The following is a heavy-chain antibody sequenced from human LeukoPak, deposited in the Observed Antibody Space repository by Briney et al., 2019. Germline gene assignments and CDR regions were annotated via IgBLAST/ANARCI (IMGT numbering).Heavy chain of an antibody. D-gene: IGHD3-10*01. J-gene: IGHJ4*02. Sequence: ETLSLTCAVSGGSISSSNWWTWVRQPPGKGLEWVSAIGGSGDNTYYADSVKGRFTISRDNAKNTLFLQMVRLRAEDTAVYYCAKSFGELSYQLTWGQGTLVTVSS. CDR3: AKSFGELSYQLT. V-gene: IGHV3-23*01. CDR1: GGSISSSN. CDR2: IGGSGDNT.